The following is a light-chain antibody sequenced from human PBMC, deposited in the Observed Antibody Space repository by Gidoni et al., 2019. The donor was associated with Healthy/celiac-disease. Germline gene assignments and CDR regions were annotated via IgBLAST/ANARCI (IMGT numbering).Light chain of an antibody. Sequence: SYELTQPPSVSFSPGQTASTTCFGDEVGDKFVSWYQQKPGQSPVVVIDEDNKRPSGIPERFSGSNSGNAATLTISGTQAVDEADYYCQAWDSSTVVFGGGTKLTVL. V-gene: IGLV3-1*01. CDR2: EDN. CDR1: EVGDKF. J-gene: IGLJ2*01. CDR3: QAWDSSTVV.